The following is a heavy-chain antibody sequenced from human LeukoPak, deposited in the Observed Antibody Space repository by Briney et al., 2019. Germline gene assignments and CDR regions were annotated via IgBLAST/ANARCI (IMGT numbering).Heavy chain of an antibody. Sequence: GGSLRLSCAASGFTFDDYAMHWVRQAPGKGLEWVSGISWNSGSIGYADSVKGRFTISRDNAKNSLYLQMNSLRAEDTALYYCAKDMGACSGGSCYSAQAYGMDVWGQGTTVTASS. J-gene: IGHJ6*02. CDR2: ISWNSGSI. CDR3: AKDMGACSGGSCYSAQAYGMDV. D-gene: IGHD2-15*01. CDR1: GFTFDDYA. V-gene: IGHV3-9*01.